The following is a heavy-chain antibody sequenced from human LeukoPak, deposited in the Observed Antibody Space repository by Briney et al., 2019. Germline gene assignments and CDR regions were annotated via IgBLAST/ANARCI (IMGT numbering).Heavy chain of an antibody. J-gene: IGHJ5*02. CDR1: GGSISSGDYY. Sequence: SQTLSLTCTVSGGSISSGDYYWSWIRQPPGKGLEWIAYMYYSGSNYYNPSLKSRVTMSADTSKNPLSLKLSSVTAADTAVYYCARPYYYDSRIDPWGQGILVTVSS. CDR2: MYYSGSN. D-gene: IGHD3-22*01. CDR3: ARPYYYDSRIDP. V-gene: IGHV4-30-4*01.